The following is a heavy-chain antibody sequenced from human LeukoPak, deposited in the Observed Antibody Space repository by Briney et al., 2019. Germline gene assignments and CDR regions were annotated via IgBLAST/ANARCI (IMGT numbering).Heavy chain of an antibody. V-gene: IGHV4-59*01. CDR2: IYYSGST. CDR3: ARDGWAGFDN. J-gene: IGHJ4*02. Sequence: SETLSLTCTVSGGSISSYYWSWIRQPTGKGLEWIGYIYYSGSTNYNPSLKSRVTISVDTSKNQFSLKLSSVTAADTAVYYCARDGWAGFDNWGQGTLVTVSS. CDR1: GGSISSYY. D-gene: IGHD6-19*01.